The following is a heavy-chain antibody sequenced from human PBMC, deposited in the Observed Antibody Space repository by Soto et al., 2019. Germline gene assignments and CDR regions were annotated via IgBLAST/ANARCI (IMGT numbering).Heavy chain of an antibody. D-gene: IGHD2-21*02. V-gene: IGHV3-23*01. CDR1: GFTFSSYA. CDR2: ISGSGGST. Sequence: EVQLLESGGGLVQPGGSLRLSCAASGFTFSSYAMSWVRQAPGKGLEWVSAISGSGGSTYYADSVKGRFTISRDNSKNTRDLQMNSLRAEDTAVYYCAKQNGYGGNSELEYWGQGTLVTVSS. J-gene: IGHJ4*02. CDR3: AKQNGYGGNSELEY.